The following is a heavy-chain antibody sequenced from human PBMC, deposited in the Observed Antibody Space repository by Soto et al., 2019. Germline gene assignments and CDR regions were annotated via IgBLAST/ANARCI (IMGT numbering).Heavy chain of an antibody. CDR2: IYSGANSP. D-gene: IGHD5-12*01. V-gene: IGHV3-74*03. CDR3: VRGASGYGNFDY. CDR1: KLPWNNYW. Sequence: EVQLVESGGGLVQPGGSLRLSFTALKLPWNNYWRHWVRQPPGRGLVWVARIYSGANSPTYTDSVKGRFTISRDNAKNTVYLEMNTLRNEDTAVYFCVRGASGYGNFDYWGQGTLVTVSS. J-gene: IGHJ4*02.